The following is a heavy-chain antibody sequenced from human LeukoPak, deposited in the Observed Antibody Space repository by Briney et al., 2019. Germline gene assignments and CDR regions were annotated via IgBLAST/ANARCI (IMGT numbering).Heavy chain of an antibody. V-gene: IGHV1-2*02. J-gene: IGHJ2*01. CDR2: INPNSGGT. D-gene: IGHD5-18*01. CDR3: ARDEVGYSYGYPIWYFDL. CDR1: RYTFTGYY. Sequence: ASVKDSCKASRYTFTGYYMHWVRQAPGQGLERMGWINPNSGGTNNVQKFQGRVTMTRDTSISTAYMELSRLISNDTAVYYCARDEVGYSYGYPIWYFDLWGRGTLVTVSS.